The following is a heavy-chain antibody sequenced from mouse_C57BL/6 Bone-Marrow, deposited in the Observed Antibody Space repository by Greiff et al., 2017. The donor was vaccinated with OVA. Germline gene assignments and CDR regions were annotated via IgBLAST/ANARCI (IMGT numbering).Heavy chain of an antibody. J-gene: IGHJ4*01. V-gene: IGHV1-63*01. CDR1: GYTFTNYW. CDR2: IYPGGGYT. Sequence: VQLQQSGAELVRPGTSVKMSCKASGYTFTNYWIGWAKQRPGHGLEWIGDIYPGGGYTNYIEKFKGKATLTADKSSSTAYMQFSSLTSEDSAIYYCARGSSYYAMDYWGQGTSVTVSS. CDR3: ARGSSYYAMDY.